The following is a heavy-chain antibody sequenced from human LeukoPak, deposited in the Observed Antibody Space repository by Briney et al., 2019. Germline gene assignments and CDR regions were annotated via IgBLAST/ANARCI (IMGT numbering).Heavy chain of an antibody. Sequence: PGGSLRLSCAASGFTFSSYGMSWVRQAPGKGLEWVSAISGSGGSTYYADSVKGRFTISRDNSKNTLYLQMNSLRAEDTAVYYCAKDEGQGQLGKLGYWGQGTLVTVSS. D-gene: IGHD6-13*01. J-gene: IGHJ4*02. CDR2: ISGSGGST. CDR3: AKDEGQGQLGKLGY. CDR1: GFTFSSYG. V-gene: IGHV3-23*01.